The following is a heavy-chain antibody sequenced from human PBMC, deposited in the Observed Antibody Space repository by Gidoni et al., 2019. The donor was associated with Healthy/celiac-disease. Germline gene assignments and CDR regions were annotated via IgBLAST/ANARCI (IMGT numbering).Heavy chain of an antibody. J-gene: IGHJ4*02. CDR1: GGSFSSSNW. CDR2: ISHSGST. V-gene: IGHV4-4*02. CDR3: ARRVLWFGELPQYYFDY. Sequence: QVQLQESGPGLVKPSGTLSLTCAVSGGSFSSSNWWSWVRQPPGKGLEWIGEISHSGSTNYNPSLKSRVTISVDKSKNQFSLKLSSVTAADTAVYYCARRVLWFGELPQYYFDYWGQGTLVTVSS. D-gene: IGHD3-10*01.